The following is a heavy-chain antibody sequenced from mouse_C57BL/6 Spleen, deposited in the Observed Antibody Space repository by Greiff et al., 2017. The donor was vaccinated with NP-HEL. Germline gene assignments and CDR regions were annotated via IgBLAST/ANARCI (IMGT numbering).Heavy chain of an antibody. Sequence: VQLQQSGPVLVKPGASVKMSCKASGYTFTDYYMNWVKQSHGKSLEWIGVINPYNGGTSYNQKFKGKATLTVDKSSSTAYMELNSLTSEDSAVYYCARRGGNSYAMDYWGQGTSVTVSS. D-gene: IGHD2-1*01. CDR1: GYTFTDYY. J-gene: IGHJ4*01. V-gene: IGHV1-19*01. CDR3: ARRGGNSYAMDY. CDR2: INPYNGGT.